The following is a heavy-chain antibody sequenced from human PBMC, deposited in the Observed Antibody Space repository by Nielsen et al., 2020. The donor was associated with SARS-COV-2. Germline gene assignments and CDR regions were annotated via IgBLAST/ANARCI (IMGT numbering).Heavy chain of an antibody. D-gene: IGHD4-23*01. J-gene: IGHJ4*02. V-gene: IGHV3-15*01. CDR3: ALNKDGGNSPIDS. CDR1: GFTFSNAW. Sequence: GGSLRLSCAASGFTFSNAWMSWVRQAPGKGLEWVGRIKSKADGGTTDYAAPVKGRFTISRDDSKNKLYLQMNSLKTEDTAVYYCALNKDGGNSPIDSWGQGTLVTVSS. CDR2: IKSKADGGTT.